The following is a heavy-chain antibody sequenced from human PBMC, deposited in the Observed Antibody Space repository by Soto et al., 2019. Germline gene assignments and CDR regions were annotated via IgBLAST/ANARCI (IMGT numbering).Heavy chain of an antibody. CDR1: GFTFSSYS. Sequence: PGGSLRLSCAASGFTFSSYSMNWVRQAPGKGLEWVSYISSSSSTIYYADSVKGRFTISRDNAKNSLYLQMNSLRAEDTAVYYCAVGNDFWSGYYTYWGQGTLVTVSS. D-gene: IGHD3-3*01. J-gene: IGHJ4*02. CDR2: ISSSSSTI. V-gene: IGHV3-48*01. CDR3: AVGNDFWSGYYTY.